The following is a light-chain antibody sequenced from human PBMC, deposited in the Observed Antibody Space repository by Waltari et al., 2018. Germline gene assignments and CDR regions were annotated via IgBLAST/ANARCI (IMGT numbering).Light chain of an antibody. Sequence: QSALTQPASVSGSPGQSITISCTGSTSDVGSFNLVSWYQQHPGNAPKLIISDVMQRPARVSNRFTDATSDNTASLSIDVLQAEDEADYYCSSYTSTRVFYVFGTGTTVIVL. CDR3: SSYTSTRVFYV. CDR2: DVM. J-gene: IGLJ1*01. V-gene: IGLV2-14*02. CDR1: TSDVGSFNL.